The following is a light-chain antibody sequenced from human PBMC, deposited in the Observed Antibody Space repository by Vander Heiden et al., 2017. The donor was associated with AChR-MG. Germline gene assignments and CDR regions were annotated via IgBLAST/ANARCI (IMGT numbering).Light chain of an antibody. V-gene: IGLV1-44*01. CDR2: SHN. CDR3: ASWDDSLHGLV. Sequence: QSVLTPPPPASGTPAQTITIPCSGSSTNTGSNTVNWYQHLPGTAPKLLMSSHNQRPSGVPDRCSGSRSGTSASLAINGLQSEDEADYYGASWDDSLHGLVFGGGTKVTVL. CDR1: STNTGSNT. J-gene: IGLJ2*01.